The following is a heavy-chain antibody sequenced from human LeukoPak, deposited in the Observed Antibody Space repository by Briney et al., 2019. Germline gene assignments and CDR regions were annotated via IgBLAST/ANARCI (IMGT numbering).Heavy chain of an antibody. D-gene: IGHD3-3*01. V-gene: IGHV3-23*01. CDR2: ISGSGGST. Sequence: LPGGSLRLSCAASGFTFDDYAMHWVRQAPGKGLEWVSAISGSGGSTYYADSVKGRFTISRDNSKNTLYLQMNSLRAEDTAVYYCAKDRTTYYDFWSGYSFDYWGQGTLVTVSS. CDR1: GFTFDDYA. J-gene: IGHJ4*02. CDR3: AKDRTTYYDFWSGYSFDY.